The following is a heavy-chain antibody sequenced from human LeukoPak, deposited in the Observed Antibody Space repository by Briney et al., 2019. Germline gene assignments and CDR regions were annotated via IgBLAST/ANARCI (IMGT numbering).Heavy chain of an antibody. J-gene: IGHJ4*02. CDR2: INPSGGST. D-gene: IGHD3-22*01. CDR1: GYTFTSYY. V-gene: IGHV1-46*01. Sequence: ASVKVSCKASGYTFTSYYMHWVRQAPGQGLEWMGIINPSGGSTSYAQKFQGRVTMTRDMSTSTVYMELSSLRSEDTAVYYCARDLPYYDSSGLGLYYFDYWGQGTLVTVSS. CDR3: ARDLPYYDSSGLGLYYFDY.